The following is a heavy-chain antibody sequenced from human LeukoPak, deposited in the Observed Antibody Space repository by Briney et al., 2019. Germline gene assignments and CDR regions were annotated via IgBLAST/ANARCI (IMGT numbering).Heavy chain of an antibody. D-gene: IGHD1-1*01. CDR3: TTQGNWNYYYYMDV. CDR1: GFTFSGAA. Sequence: GGCLRLACAASGFTFSGAAMHWVRQASGKVLEWVGPFRSKANSYATAYAASVKGRFTISRDDSKNTAYLQMNSLKTEDTAVYYCTTQGNWNYYYYMDVWGKGTTVTVSS. CDR2: FRSKANSYAT. V-gene: IGHV3-73*01. J-gene: IGHJ6*03.